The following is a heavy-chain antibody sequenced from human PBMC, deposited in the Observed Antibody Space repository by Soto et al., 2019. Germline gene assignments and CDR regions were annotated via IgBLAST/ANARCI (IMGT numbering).Heavy chain of an antibody. J-gene: IGHJ4*02. Sequence: QPGGSLRLSCAASGLTFSDRYMDWVRQAPGKGLEWVGRIRKKTNSYTTEYAASVKGRFIISRGDSTNSLYLQMSSLKTEDTAVYYCTTVTTVDYYFDYWGQGTLVTVSS. D-gene: IGHD4-17*01. CDR2: IRKKTNSYTT. CDR1: GLTFSDRY. V-gene: IGHV3-72*01. CDR3: TTVTTVDYYFDY.